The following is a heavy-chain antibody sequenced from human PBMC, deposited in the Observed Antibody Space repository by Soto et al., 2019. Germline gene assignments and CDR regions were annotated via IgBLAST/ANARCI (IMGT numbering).Heavy chain of an antibody. Sequence: PSETLSLTCTVSGGSISSSSYYWGWIRQPPGKGLEWIGSIYYSGSTYYNPSLKSRVTISVDTSKNQFSLKLSSVTAADTAVYYCASHYYGSGSYYVGTFDYWGQGTLVTAPQ. J-gene: IGHJ4*02. CDR2: IYYSGST. CDR1: GGSISSSSYY. D-gene: IGHD3-10*01. V-gene: IGHV4-39*01. CDR3: ASHYYGSGSYYVGTFDY.